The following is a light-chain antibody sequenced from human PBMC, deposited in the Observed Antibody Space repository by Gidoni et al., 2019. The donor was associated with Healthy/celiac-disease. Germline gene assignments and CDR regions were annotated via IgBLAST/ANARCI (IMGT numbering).Light chain of an antibody. CDR3: QQYGSSPFT. CDR2: GAS. CDR1: QSVSSSY. Sequence: ELVLTQSPGTLSLSPGERATLSCRASQSVSSSYLAWYQQKPGQAPRLLIYGASSRATGIPDRFSGSGSGTDFTLTISRLEPEDVAVYYCQQYGSSPFTFXPXTKVDIK. J-gene: IGKJ3*01. V-gene: IGKV3-20*01.